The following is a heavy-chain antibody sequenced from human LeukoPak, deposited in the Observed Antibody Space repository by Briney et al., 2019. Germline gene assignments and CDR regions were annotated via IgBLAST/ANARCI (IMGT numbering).Heavy chain of an antibody. V-gene: IGHV3-23*01. CDR2: VSGSGGST. D-gene: IGHD5-12*01. J-gene: IGHJ4*02. Sequence: GGSLRLSCAASGFTFSSYAMSWVRQAPGKGLEWDSGVSGSGGSTYYADSVKGRFTISRDNSKNTLYLQVNSLRAEDTAVYYCAKDLDIVATITGNWGQGTLVTVSS. CDR1: GFTFSSYA. CDR3: AKDLDIVATITGN.